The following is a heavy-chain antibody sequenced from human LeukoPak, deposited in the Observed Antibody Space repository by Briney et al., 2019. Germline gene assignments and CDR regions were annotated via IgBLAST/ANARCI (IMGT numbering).Heavy chain of an antibody. CDR2: IYTNGST. V-gene: IGHV4-4*07. D-gene: IGHD3-9*01. CDR3: AREMAERYYDILTGYYTRDAFHI. CDR1: GGSISSYY. J-gene: IGHJ3*02. Sequence: SETLSLTCTVSGGSISSYYWSWIRQPAGKGLEWIGRIYTNGSTNYNPSLKSRVTISVDTSKNQFSLKLSSVTAADTAVYYCAREMAERYYDILTGYYTRDAFHIWGQGTMVTVSS.